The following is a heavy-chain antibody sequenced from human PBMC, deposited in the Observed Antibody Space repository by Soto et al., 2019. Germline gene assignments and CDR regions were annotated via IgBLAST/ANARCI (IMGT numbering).Heavy chain of an antibody. CDR2: IYYSGST. D-gene: IGHD3-22*01. CDR3: ARDYDSRGYYYPFEY. CDR1: GGSISCYY. Sequence: SETLSLTCTVSGGSISCYYWAWVRQPPGKGLEWIGYIYYSGSTNCNPSLKSRVTISVDTSKNQFSLKLSSVTAADTAVYYCARDYDSRGYYYPFEYWGQGTLVTVSS. J-gene: IGHJ4*02. V-gene: IGHV4-59*12.